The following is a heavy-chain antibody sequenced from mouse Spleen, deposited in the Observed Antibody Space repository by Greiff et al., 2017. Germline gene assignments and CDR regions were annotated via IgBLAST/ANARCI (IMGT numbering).Heavy chain of an antibody. CDR2: IYPGDGDT. V-gene: IGHV1-80*01. CDR1: GYAFSSYW. Sequence: QVQLQQSGAELAKPGASVKISCKASGYAFSSYWMNWVKQRPGKGLEWIGQIYPGDGDTNYNGKFKGKATLTADKSSSTAYMQLSSLTSEDSAVYYCARHMITYAMDYWGQGTSVTLSA. CDR3: ARHMITYAMDY. J-gene: IGHJ4*01. D-gene: IGHD2-4*01.